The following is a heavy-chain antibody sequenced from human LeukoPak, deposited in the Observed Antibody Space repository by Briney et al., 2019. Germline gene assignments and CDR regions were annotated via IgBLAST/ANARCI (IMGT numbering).Heavy chain of an antibody. J-gene: IGHJ6*02. Sequence: GGSLRLSCAASGFIFSSYAMSWVRQAPGKGLEWVSAISGSGGSTYYADSVKGRFTISRDNSKNTLYLQMNSLRAEDTAVYYCAKMSYEGYYYYGMDVWGQGTTVTVSS. CDR1: GFIFSSYA. CDR3: AKMSYEGYYYYGMDV. CDR2: ISGSGGST. V-gene: IGHV3-23*01. D-gene: IGHD3-16*01.